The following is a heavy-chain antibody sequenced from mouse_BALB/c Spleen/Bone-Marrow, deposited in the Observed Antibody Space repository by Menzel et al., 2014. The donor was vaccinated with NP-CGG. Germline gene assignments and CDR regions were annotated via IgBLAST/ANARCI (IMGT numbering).Heavy chain of an antibody. D-gene: IGHD4-1*02. CDR1: GYTFTSYA. CDR2: ICPGDGGT. Sequence: QVQLQQSGPELAKPGALVKISCKASGYTFTSYAIHWVKQRPGQGLEWIGWICPGDGGTKYNEKFKGKATLTADKSSSTAYMQLSSLTSENSAAYFCARTVQLDYWGQGTSVTVSS. CDR3: ARTVQLDY. J-gene: IGHJ4*01. V-gene: IGHV1S56*01.